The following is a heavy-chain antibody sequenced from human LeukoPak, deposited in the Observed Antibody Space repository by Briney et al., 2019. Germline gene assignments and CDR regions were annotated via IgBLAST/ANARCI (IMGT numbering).Heavy chain of an antibody. J-gene: IGHJ4*02. Sequence: GGSLRLSCAASGFTFGSYAMSWVRQAPGKGLEWVSFISPNADRTSKADSVEGRFTISRDNPRNTLYLQVNSLRDDDTAVYYCAIMHGYYDGSGYWVQWGQGTLVTVSS. CDR3: AIMHGYYDGSGYWVQ. CDR2: ISPNADRT. D-gene: IGHD3-22*01. CDR1: GFTFGSYA. V-gene: IGHV3-23*01.